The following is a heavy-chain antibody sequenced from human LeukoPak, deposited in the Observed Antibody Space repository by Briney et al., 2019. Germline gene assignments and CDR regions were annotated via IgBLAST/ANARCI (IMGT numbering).Heavy chain of an antibody. J-gene: IGHJ6*03. V-gene: IGHV3-74*01. CDR2: INSDGSST. CDR1: GFTFSSYW. CDR3: ARQGGVATISGFYYYYYMDV. D-gene: IGHD5-12*01. Sequence: GGSLRLSCAASGFTFSSYWMHWVRQAPGKGLVWVSRINSDGSSTSYADSVEGRFTISRDNAKNTLYLQMNSLRAEDTAVYYCARQGGVATISGFYYYYYMDVWGKGTTVTVSS.